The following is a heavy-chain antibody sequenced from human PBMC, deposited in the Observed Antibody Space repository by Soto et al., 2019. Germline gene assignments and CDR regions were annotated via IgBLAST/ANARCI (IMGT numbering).Heavy chain of an antibody. CDR1: GFTFSSYA. Sequence: QVQLVESGGGVVQPGRSLRLSCAASGFTFSSYAMHWVRQAPGKGLEWVAVISYDGSNKYYADSVKGRFTISRDNSKNTLYLQINSLRAEDTAVYYCARDMGNYYDRSGSLDYWGQGTLVTVSS. J-gene: IGHJ4*02. CDR2: ISYDGSNK. D-gene: IGHD3-22*01. V-gene: IGHV3-30-3*01. CDR3: ARDMGNYYDRSGSLDY.